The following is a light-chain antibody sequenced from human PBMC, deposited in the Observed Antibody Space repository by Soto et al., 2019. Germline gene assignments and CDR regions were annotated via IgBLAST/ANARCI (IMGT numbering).Light chain of an antibody. J-gene: IGKJ1*01. CDR1: QSISDW. CDR3: QQYRRLGS. V-gene: IGKV1-5*03. CDR2: MAS. Sequence: DIQMTQSPSTLSASVGDRVTITCRASQSISDWLAWYQQKPGEIPKLLIYMASSLETGVPSRFSGTGAGTEFTLTISGLQPDDFATYYCQQYRRLGSFVQGTKVQIK.